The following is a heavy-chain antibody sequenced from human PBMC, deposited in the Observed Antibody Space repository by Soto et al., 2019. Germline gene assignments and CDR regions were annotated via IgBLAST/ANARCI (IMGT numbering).Heavy chain of an antibody. J-gene: IGHJ4*02. Sequence: QLQLQESGPGLVKPSETLSLTCTVSGGSISSSSYYWGWIRQPPGEGLEWIGSIYYSGSTYYNPSLKSRVTISVDTSKNQFSLKLSSVTAADTAVYYCARHRWIAVAGTELLDYWGQGTLVTVSS. CDR2: IYYSGST. CDR3: ARHRWIAVAGTELLDY. V-gene: IGHV4-39*01. D-gene: IGHD6-19*01. CDR1: GGSISSSSYY.